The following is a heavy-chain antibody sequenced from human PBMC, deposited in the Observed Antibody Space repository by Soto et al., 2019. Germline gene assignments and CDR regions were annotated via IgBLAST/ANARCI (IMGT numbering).Heavy chain of an antibody. CDR3: ARDSGYYNYYYYYYMDV. J-gene: IGHJ6*03. D-gene: IGHD3-3*01. CDR1: GYTFTGYY. V-gene: IGHV1-2*04. CDR2: INPNSGGT. Sequence: ASVKVSCKASGYTFTGYYMHWVRQAPGQGLEWMGWINPNSGGTNYAQKFQGWVTMTRDTSISTAYMELSRLRSDDTAVYYCARDSGYYNYYYYYYMDVWGKGTTVTV.